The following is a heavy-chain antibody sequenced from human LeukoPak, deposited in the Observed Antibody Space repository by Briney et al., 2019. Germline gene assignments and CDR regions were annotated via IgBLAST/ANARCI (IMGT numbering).Heavy chain of an antibody. CDR3: ARAAGAAGGQYFDY. J-gene: IGHJ4*02. CDR2: IYTNGDT. V-gene: IGHV4-4*07. CDR1: GGSISGYF. D-gene: IGHD6-13*01. Sequence: SETLSLTCTVSGGSISGYFWSWIRQPAGQGLEWIGRIYTNGDTRYNPSLKSRVTMSVDTSKNQLSLKLRPVTAADTAVYYCARAAGAAGGQYFDYWGQGMLVTVSS.